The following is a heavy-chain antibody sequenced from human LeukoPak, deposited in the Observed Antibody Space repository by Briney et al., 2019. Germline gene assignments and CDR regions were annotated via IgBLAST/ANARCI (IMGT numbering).Heavy chain of an antibody. CDR1: GGSVSSGNYD. D-gene: IGHD2-2*02. CDR2: IYDSGRT. J-gene: IGHJ4*02. Sequence: PSETLSLTCTVSGGSVSSGNYDWSWIRQPPGKGVEWIEYIYDSGRTSYHPSLNSRVTISVDTSKNQFSLKLSYVTAADTAVYYCARDSSPHCSSTSCYRGYWGQGTLVTVSS. V-gene: IGHV4-61*01. CDR3: ARDSSPHCSSTSCYRGY.